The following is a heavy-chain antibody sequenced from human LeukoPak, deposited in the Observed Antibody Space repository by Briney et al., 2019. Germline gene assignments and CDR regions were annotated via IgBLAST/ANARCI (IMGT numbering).Heavy chain of an antibody. J-gene: IGHJ3*02. V-gene: IGHV4-61*05. CDR3: ARHKYASGSAGAFDI. CDR2: VHYSGST. D-gene: IGHD3-10*01. Sequence: PSETLSLTCTVSGGSISSSYYYWGWIRQPPGKGLEWIGYVHYSGSTNYNPSLKSRVTISVDTSKNQFSLKLSSVTAADTAVYYCARHKYASGSAGAFDIWGQGTMVTVSS. CDR1: GGSISSSYYY.